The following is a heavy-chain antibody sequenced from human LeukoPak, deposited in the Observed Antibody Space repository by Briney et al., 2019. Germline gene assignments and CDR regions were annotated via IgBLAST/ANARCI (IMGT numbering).Heavy chain of an antibody. V-gene: IGHV3-30*03. J-gene: IGHJ4*02. CDR3: ARGGNYDYVWGSLDY. CDR2: ISYDGSNK. Sequence: GGSLRLSCAASGFTFSSYGMHWVRQAPGKGLEWVAVISYDGSNKYYADSVKGRFTISRDNSKNTLYLQMNSLRAEDTAVYYCARGGNYDYVWGSLDYWGQGTLVTVSS. CDR1: GFTFSSYG. D-gene: IGHD3-16*01.